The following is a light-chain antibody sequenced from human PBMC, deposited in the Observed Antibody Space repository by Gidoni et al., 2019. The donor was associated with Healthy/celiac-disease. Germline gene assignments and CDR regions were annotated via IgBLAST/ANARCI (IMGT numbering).Light chain of an antibody. J-gene: IGKJ2*01. Sequence: DIQQTKYPATLSASEGDRVTITCRASQSISSWLAWYQQKPGKAPKLLIYDASSWESGDPSRFSGSGSGTEFTLTISSLQSDDFATYYCQQYNSYLYTFGQGTKLEIK. CDR1: QSISSW. CDR2: DAS. V-gene: IGKV1-5*01. CDR3: QQYNSYLYT.